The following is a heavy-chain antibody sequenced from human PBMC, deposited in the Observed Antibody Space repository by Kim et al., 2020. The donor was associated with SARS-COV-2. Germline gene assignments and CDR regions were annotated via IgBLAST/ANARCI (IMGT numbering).Heavy chain of an antibody. V-gene: IGHV3-30*07. CDR3: ARDAIGYSDGFQLRI. J-gene: IGHJ4*02. Sequence: DSGKGRFTIYRDNSKNTLYLKMNSLRAEDTAVYYCARDAIGYSDGFQLRIWGQGTLVTVSS. D-gene: IGHD5-18*01.